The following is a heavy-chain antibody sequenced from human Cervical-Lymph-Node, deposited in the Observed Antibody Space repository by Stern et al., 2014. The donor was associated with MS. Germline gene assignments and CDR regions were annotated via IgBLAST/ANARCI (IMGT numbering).Heavy chain of an antibody. CDR3: ARGRNGFGYDS. J-gene: IGHJ4*02. CDR1: GGPISRGTYY. V-gene: IGHV4-61*02. Sequence: QLQLQESGPGLVKPSQTLSLTCTVSGGPISRGTYYWSWIRQPAGKGLEWIGRIYTSGSTAYPSSLRSRVPISVDMSKNQLPLRRTHVPAADTAVYYCARGRNGFGYDSWGQGTLATVSP. CDR2: IYTSGST. D-gene: IGHD2-15*01.